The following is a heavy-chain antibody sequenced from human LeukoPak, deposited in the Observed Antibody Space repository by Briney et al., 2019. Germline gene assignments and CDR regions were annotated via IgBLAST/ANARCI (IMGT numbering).Heavy chain of an antibody. V-gene: IGHV3-21*01. J-gene: IGHJ6*03. CDR3: ARDPYSGSYGDYYYYYMDV. CDR2: ITSSGTYI. Sequence: GGSLGLSCAASGFDFNNYNMNWVRQAPGKGLEWVSSITSSGTYIYYADSVKGRFTISRDNAKDSLYLQMNSLRPEDTAVYYCARDPYSGSYGDYYYYYMDVWGKGTTVTISS. CDR1: GFDFNNYN. D-gene: IGHD1-26*01.